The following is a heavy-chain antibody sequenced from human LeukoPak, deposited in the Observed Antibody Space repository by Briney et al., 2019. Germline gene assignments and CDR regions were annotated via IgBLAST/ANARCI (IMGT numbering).Heavy chain of an antibody. CDR1: GFTFSSYW. D-gene: IGHD2-2*01. CDR3: ARLQPQHDAFDI. V-gene: IGHV3-7*01. CDR2: IKEDGTEK. J-gene: IGHJ3*02. Sequence: GGSLRLSCAASGFTFSSYWMSWVRQAPGKGLGWVANIKEDGTEKYYVDSVKGRLTISRDNAKNSLYLQMNSLRAEDTAVYYCARLQPQHDAFDIWGQGTMVTVSS.